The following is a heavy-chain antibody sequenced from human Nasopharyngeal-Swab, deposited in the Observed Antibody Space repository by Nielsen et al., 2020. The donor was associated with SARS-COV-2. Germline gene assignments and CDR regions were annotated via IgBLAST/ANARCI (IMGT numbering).Heavy chain of an antibody. V-gene: IGHV1-3*01. J-gene: IGHJ4*02. CDR3: ASPARGYSSSWYEFDY. Sequence: ASVKVSCKASGYTFTSYAMHWVRQAPAQRLEWMGWINAGNGNTKYSQKFQGRVTITRDTSASTAYMELSSLRSEDTAVYYCASPARGYSSSWYEFDYWGQGTLVTVSS. CDR2: INAGNGNT. D-gene: IGHD6-13*01. CDR1: GYTFTSYA.